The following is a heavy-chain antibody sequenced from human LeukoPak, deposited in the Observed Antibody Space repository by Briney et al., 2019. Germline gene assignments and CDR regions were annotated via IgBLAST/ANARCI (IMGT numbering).Heavy chain of an antibody. CDR3: TGDSYDSTYYYGMDV. V-gene: IGHV3-74*01. CDR1: GFTFSSYW. J-gene: IGHJ6*02. D-gene: IGHD5-12*01. CDR2: INTDGSST. Sequence: GGSLRLSCAASGFTFSSYWMHWVRQSPGKGLVWVSRINTDGSSTSYADSVKGRFTVSRDNAKNTLYLQMNSLRVEDTAAYYCTGDSYDSTYYYGMDVWGQGTTVTVSS.